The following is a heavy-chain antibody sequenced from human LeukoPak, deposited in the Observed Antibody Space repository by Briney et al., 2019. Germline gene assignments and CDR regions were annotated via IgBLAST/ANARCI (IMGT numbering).Heavy chain of an antibody. CDR1: TASISPFF. D-gene: IGHD3-10*01. J-gene: IGHJ4*02. Sequence: PSETLSLTCTVSTASISPFFWNWIRQSPGKRFEWIGYVSYSGTSTYNPSLRSRVTISIDTSKNQFSLNLSSVTAADTALYYCARGRRFHASGTYSSTAPDYSGQGTLVTVSS. CDR2: VSYSGTS. CDR3: ARGRRFHASGTYSSTAPDY. V-gene: IGHV4-59*01.